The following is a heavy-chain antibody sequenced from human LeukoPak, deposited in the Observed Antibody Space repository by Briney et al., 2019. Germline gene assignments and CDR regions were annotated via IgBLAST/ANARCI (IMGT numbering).Heavy chain of an antibody. V-gene: IGHV4-59*08. CDR3: ARQGITYSRGGYVDY. CDR2: IYYSGST. CDR1: GGSISSSY. J-gene: IGHJ4*02. Sequence: SETLSLTCTVSGGSISSSYWSWIRQPPGKGLEWIGYIYYSGSTNHNPSLKSRVTISVDTSKNQFSLKLSSVTAADTAVYYCARQGITYSRGGYVDYWGQGTLVTVSS. D-gene: IGHD6-19*01.